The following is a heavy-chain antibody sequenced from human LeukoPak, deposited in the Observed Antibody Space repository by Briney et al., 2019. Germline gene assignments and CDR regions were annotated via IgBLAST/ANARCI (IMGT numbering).Heavy chain of an antibody. Sequence: PGGSLRLSCEVSGFTFRGYWMTWARHIPGKGLEWVANINRDGSEQHYVESVKGRFTISRDNGRNSLYLQMDSLRVDDTAVYYCAKVGAWELQRVFENWGQGTLVTVTS. CDR2: INRDGSEQ. D-gene: IGHD1-26*01. V-gene: IGHV3-7*01. J-gene: IGHJ4*02. CDR3: AKVGAWELQRVFEN. CDR1: GFTFRGYW.